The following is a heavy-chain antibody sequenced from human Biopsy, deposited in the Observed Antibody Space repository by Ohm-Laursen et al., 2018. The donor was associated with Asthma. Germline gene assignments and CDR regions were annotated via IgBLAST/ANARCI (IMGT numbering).Heavy chain of an antibody. CDR2: ISWNSGSI. CDR3: TKGEWELLEANFDY. D-gene: IGHD1-26*01. Sequence: SLRLSCAASGFTLDDYDMHWVRQAPGKGLEWVSGISWNSGSIGYADSVKGRFTISRDNAKNSLYLQMNSLRAEDTALYYCTKGEWELLEANFDYWGQGTLVTVSS. CDR1: GFTLDDYD. J-gene: IGHJ4*02. V-gene: IGHV3-9*01.